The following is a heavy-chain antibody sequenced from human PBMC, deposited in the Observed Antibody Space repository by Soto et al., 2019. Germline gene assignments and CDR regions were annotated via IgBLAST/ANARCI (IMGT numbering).Heavy chain of an antibody. J-gene: IGHJ6*02. CDR1: GYTFTSFH. CDR3: AREALHYYNGMDV. Sequence: QVQLVQSGAEVKKPGASVKVSCKTSGYTFTSFHMHWVRQAPGQGLEWLGVINPTTNRATYSQNFQGRVTMIRDTFTSTVYMELNSLRSEDTAVYYCAREALHYYNGMDVWGQGTPVTVSS. CDR2: INPTTNRA. V-gene: IGHV1-46*01.